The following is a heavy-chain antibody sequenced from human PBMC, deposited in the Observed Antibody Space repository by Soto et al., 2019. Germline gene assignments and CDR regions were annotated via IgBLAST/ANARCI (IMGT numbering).Heavy chain of an antibody. Sequence: SVKVSCKASGGTFSSYAISWVRQAPGQGLEWMGGIIPIFGTANYAQKFQGRVTITADESTSTAYMELSSLRSEDTAVYYCAREGYVAAAGHFDYWGQGTMVTVS. V-gene: IGHV1-69*13. D-gene: IGHD6-13*01. CDR2: IIPIFGTA. J-gene: IGHJ4*02. CDR3: AREGYVAAAGHFDY. CDR1: GGTFSSYA.